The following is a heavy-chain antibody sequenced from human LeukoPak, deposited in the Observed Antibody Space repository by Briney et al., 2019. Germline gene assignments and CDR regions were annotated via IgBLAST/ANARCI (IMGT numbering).Heavy chain of an antibody. D-gene: IGHD5-24*01. CDR1: GYTFTSYY. J-gene: IGHJ4*02. Sequence: ASVKVSCKASGYTFTSYYMHWARQAPGQGLEWMGIINPSGGSTSYAQKFQGRVTMTRDTSTSTVYMELSSLRSEDTAVYYCARDHPPEGRDGYKIGGYYFDYWGQGTLVTVSS. CDR2: INPSGGST. V-gene: IGHV1-46*01. CDR3: ARDHPPEGRDGYKIGGYYFDY.